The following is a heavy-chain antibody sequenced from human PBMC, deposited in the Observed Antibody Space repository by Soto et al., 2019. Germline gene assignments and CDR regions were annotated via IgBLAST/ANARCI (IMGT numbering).Heavy chain of an antibody. CDR1: GFTFSSYG. V-gene: IGHV3-30*18. CDR3: AKLSVTDPFDY. J-gene: IGHJ4*02. CDR2: ISYDGSNK. Sequence: QVQLVESGGGVVQPGRSLRLSCAASGFTFSSYGMHWVRQAPGKGLEWVAVISYDGSNKYYADSVKGRFTISRDNSKNTLYLQMNSLRAEDTAAYYCAKLSVTDPFDYWGQGTLVTVSS. D-gene: IGHD4-17*01.